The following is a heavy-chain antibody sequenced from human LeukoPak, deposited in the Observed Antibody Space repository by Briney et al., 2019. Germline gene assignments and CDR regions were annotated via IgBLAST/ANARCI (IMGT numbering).Heavy chain of an antibody. J-gene: IGHJ3*02. D-gene: IGHD1-1*01. CDR1: GGTLSSYA. Sequence: GASVKVSCKASGGTLSSYAISWVRQAPGQGLEWMGRIIPILGIANYAQKFQGRVTITADKSTSTAYMELSSLRSEDTAVYYCARERRGDAFDIWGQGTMVTVSS. CDR2: IIPILGIA. CDR3: ARERRGDAFDI. V-gene: IGHV1-69*04.